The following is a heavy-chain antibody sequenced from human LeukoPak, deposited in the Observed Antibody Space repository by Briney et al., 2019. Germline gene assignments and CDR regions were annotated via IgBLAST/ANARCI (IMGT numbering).Heavy chain of an antibody. D-gene: IGHD4-17*01. Sequence: GGSLRLSCAASGFTFSSYSMNWVRQAPGKGLEWVSYISSSSSTIYYADSVKGRFTISRDNAKNSLYLQMNSLRAEDTAVYYCAKVDGDYVNYWGQGTLVTVSS. V-gene: IGHV3-48*01. CDR3: AKVDGDYVNY. J-gene: IGHJ4*02. CDR2: ISSSSSTI. CDR1: GFTFSSYS.